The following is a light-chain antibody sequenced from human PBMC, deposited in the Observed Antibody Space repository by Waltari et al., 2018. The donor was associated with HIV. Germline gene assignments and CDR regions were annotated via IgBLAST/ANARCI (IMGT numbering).Light chain of an antibody. CDR2: STD. Sequence: QTVVTQEPSFSVSPGGTVTLTCGLSSGSVSTNYYPSWYKQCPGPAPRTLIYSTDIRSSGAPARFSGSILGNKAALTITGAQAEDEADYYCVVYLSSGSWVFGGGTKVTVL. CDR3: VVYLSSGSWV. J-gene: IGLJ3*02. CDR1: SGSVSTNYY. V-gene: IGLV8-61*01.